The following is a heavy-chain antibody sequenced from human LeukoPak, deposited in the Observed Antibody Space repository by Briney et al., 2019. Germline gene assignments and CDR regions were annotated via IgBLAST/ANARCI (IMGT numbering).Heavy chain of an antibody. CDR3: AKVREMATIHYLDY. CDR2: ISGSGGST. J-gene: IGHJ4*02. Sequence: GGSLSLSCAASGFTFSSYAMSWVRQAPGKGLEWVSAISGSGGSTYYADSVKGRFTISRDNSKNTLYLQMNSLRAEDTAVYYCAKVREMATIHYLDYWGQGTLVTVSS. CDR1: GFTFSSYA. V-gene: IGHV3-23*01. D-gene: IGHD5-24*01.